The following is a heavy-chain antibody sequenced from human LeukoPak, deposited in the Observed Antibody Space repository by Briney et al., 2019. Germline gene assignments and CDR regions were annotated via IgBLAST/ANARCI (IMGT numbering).Heavy chain of an antibody. CDR2: ISGSGGST. CDR3: AKAFWSGYYPYYFDY. Sequence: GGSLRLSCAASGFTFSSYAMSWVRQAPGKGLEWVSAISGSGGSTYYADSVKGRFTISRDNSKNTLYLQMNSLRAEDTAVYYCAKAFWSGYYPYYFDYWGQGTLVTVSS. D-gene: IGHD3-3*01. J-gene: IGHJ4*02. CDR1: GFTFSSYA. V-gene: IGHV3-23*01.